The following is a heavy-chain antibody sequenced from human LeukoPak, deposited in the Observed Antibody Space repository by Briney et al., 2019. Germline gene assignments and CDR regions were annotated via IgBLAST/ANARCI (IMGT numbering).Heavy chain of an antibody. CDR1: GYSFTVYY. Sequence: AAVKVSCTASGYSFTVYYMHLGRQAPGQGLGWMGWMNPKSGGTNYAQKFQGRVPMTRDTSISTAYMELSRLRSDDTAVYYCARADSSGWNGDYWGQGTLVTVSS. V-gene: IGHV1-2*02. CDR3: ARADSSGWNGDY. D-gene: IGHD6-19*01. J-gene: IGHJ4*02. CDR2: MNPKSGGT.